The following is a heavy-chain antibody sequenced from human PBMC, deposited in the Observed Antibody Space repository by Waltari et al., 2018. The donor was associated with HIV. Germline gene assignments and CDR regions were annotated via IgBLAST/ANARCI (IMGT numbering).Heavy chain of an antibody. V-gene: IGHV3-49*05. CDR1: GFTFGDYG. CDR3: ARGGVAVPGIHY. J-gene: IGHJ4*02. Sequence: DVQVVESGGGLVKPGRSLRLSCTGSGFTFGDYGVSWFGTAPGKGLEWVGFIRLKANGGATQYGASVKGRFTISREDSKSVAYLQMNSLEIEDTAVYFCARGGVAVPGIHYWGQGTLVTVSS. D-gene: IGHD6-19*01. CDR2: IRLKANGGAT.